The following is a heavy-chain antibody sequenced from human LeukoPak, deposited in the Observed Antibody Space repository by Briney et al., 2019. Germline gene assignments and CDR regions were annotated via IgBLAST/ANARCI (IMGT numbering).Heavy chain of an antibody. J-gene: IGHJ6*03. CDR3: ARGIHFDIVATITSYYFYMDV. Sequence: SETLSLTCAVYGGSFSGYYWSWIRQPPGKGLEWIGEINHSGSTNYNLSLKSRVTISVDTSKNQFSLKLSPVTAADTAVYYCARGIHFDIVATITSYYFYMDVWGKGTTVTVSS. D-gene: IGHD5-12*01. V-gene: IGHV4-34*01. CDR2: INHSGST. CDR1: GGSFSGYY.